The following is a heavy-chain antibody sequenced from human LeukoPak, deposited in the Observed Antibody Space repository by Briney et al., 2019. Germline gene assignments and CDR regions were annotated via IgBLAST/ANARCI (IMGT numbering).Heavy chain of an antibody. D-gene: IGHD3-9*01. V-gene: IGHV3-30*03. CDR2: ISYDGSNK. J-gene: IGHJ4*02. CDR3: ARQAAGYSLELDY. CDR1: GFTFSSYG. Sequence: GRSLRLSCAASGFTFSSYGMHWVRQAPGKGLEWVAVISYDGSNKYYADSVKGRFTISRDNSKNTLYLQMNSLRAEDTAVYYCARQAAGYSLELDYWGQGTLVTVSS.